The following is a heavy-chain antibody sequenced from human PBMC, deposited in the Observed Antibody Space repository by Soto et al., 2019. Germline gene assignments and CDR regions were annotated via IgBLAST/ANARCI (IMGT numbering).Heavy chain of an antibody. Sequence: GESLKISCKGSGYSFTSYWIGWVRQMPGKGLEWMGIIYPGDSDTRYSPSFQGQVTISADKSISTAYLQWSSLKASDTAMYYCARQRYCSSTSCYDYYYYYGMDVWGQGT. D-gene: IGHD2-2*01. CDR1: GYSFTSYW. J-gene: IGHJ6*02. CDR2: IYPGDSDT. CDR3: ARQRYCSSTSCYDYYYYYGMDV. V-gene: IGHV5-51*01.